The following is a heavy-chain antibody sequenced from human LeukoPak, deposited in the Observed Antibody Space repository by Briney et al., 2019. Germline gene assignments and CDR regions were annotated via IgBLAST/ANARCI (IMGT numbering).Heavy chain of an antibody. CDR2: INPDGGDK. J-gene: IGHJ4*02. V-gene: IGHV3-7*01. D-gene: IGHD4-17*01. CDR3: ARLFGGVTTFDY. CDR1: GFTFSAYW. Sequence: GGSLRLSSSASGFTFSAYWMSWIRQGPGKGLEWVASINPDGGDKFYVVSVKGRFTISRDNTWNSLFLDLSSLRADDTAMYFCARLFGGVTTFDYWGQGALVTVSS.